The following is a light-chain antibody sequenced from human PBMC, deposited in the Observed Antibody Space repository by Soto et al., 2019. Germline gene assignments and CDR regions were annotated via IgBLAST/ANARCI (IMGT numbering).Light chain of an antibody. CDR2: KVS. J-gene: IGKJ1*01. Sequence: VVMTQSTLSLPVTLGQPASISCRSSQSLVYSGGNTYLNWFQQRPGQSPRRLIYKVSNRDSGVPDRFSGSGSGTDFPLKISRVEAEDVGLYYCMQGTHWPWTFGQGTKVEIK. CDR3: MQGTHWPWT. CDR1: QSLVYSGGNTY. V-gene: IGKV2-30*01.